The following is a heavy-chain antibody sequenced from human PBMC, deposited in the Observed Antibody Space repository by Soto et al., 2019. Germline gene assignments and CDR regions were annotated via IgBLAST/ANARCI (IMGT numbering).Heavy chain of an antibody. J-gene: IGHJ4*02. Sequence: GGSLRLSCAVSGFTFSSYSMNWVRQAPGKGLEWVSSISSSSSYIYYADSVKGRFTISRDNAKNSLYLQMNSLRAEDTALYFCARVSAARLHSFDYWGQGILVTVSS. CDR2: ISSSSSYI. CDR3: ARVSAARLHSFDY. CDR1: GFTFSSYS. V-gene: IGHV3-21*01. D-gene: IGHD6-6*01.